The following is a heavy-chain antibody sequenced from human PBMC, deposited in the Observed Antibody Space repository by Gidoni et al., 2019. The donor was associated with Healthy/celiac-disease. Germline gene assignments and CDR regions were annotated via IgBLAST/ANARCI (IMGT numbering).Heavy chain of an antibody. D-gene: IGHD3-22*01. CDR1: GFTFSSYA. CDR2: ISGSGGST. CDR3: AKLPHYYYDSSGYFTVWFDP. J-gene: IGHJ5*02. Sequence: EVQLVESGGGLVQPGGSLRLSCAASGFTFSSYAMSWVRQAPGKGLEWVSDISGSGGSTYYADSVKGRFTISRDNSKNTLYLQMNSLRAEDTAVYYCAKLPHYYYDSSGYFTVWFDPWGQGTLVTVSS. V-gene: IGHV3-23*04.